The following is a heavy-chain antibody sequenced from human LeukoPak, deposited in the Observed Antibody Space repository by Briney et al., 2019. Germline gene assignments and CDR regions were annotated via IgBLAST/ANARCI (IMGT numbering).Heavy chain of an antibody. V-gene: IGHV3-53*01. CDR1: GLTVSSNY. CDR2: IYSGGST. D-gene: IGHD3-22*01. J-gene: IGHJ4*02. CDR3: AREGDDSSGYLGRSDY. Sequence: GGSLRLSCTASGLTVSSNYMSWVRQAPGKGLEWVSVIYSGGSTYYADSVKGRFTISRDNSKNTVYLQMNSLRAEDTAVYYCAREGDDSSGYLGRSDYWGQGTLVTVSS.